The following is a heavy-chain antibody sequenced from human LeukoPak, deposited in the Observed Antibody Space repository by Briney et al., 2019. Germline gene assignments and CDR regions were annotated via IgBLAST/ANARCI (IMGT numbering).Heavy chain of an antibody. D-gene: IGHD2-2*01. CDR2: IKQDGSEK. J-gene: IGHJ5*02. CDR1: GFTFSSYW. V-gene: IGHV3-7*01. CDR3: ARTIVVVPAATGPGYNWFDP. Sequence: GGSLRFSCAASGFTFSSYWMSWVRQAPGKGLEWVANIKQDGSEKYYVDSVKGRFTISRDNAKNSLYLQMNSLRAEDTAVYYCARTIVVVPAATGPGYNWFDPWGQGTLVTVSS.